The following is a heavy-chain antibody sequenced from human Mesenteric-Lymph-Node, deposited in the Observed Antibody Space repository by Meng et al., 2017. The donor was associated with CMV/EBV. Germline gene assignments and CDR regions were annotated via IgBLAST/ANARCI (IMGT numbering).Heavy chain of an antibody. CDR2: ISYDGSNK. Sequence: LSCAASGFTFSNYALSWVRQAPGKGLEWVAVISYDGSNKYYADALKGRFTISRDNSKNTLYLQMNSLRGEDTAVYYCARDGSWYYFDYWGQGTLVTVSS. D-gene: IGHD2-8*01. CDR1: GFTFSNYA. V-gene: IGHV3-30-3*01. J-gene: IGHJ4*02. CDR3: ARDGSWYYFDY.